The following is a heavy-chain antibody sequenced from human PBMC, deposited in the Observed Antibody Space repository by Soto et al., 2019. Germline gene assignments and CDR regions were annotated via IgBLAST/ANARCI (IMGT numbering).Heavy chain of an antibody. J-gene: IGHJ5*02. CDR3: AGELSLLWFDP. Sequence: EVQLLESGGGLVQPGGSLKLSCAASGFTFSSYAMSWVRQAPGQGLEWVSAISGSGGSTYYADSVKGRFTISRDKSKNTLYLQMNSLRAEDTAVYYCAGELSLLWFDPWGQGTLVTVSS. V-gene: IGHV3-23*01. CDR2: ISGSGGST. CDR1: GFTFSSYA. D-gene: IGHD3-16*02.